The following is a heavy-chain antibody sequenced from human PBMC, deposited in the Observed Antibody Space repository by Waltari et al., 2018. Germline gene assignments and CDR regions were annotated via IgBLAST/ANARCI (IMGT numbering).Heavy chain of an antibody. V-gene: IGHV3-23*04. Sequence: EVQLVESGGGLVQPGGSLRLSCAASGFPFSSYAMSWVRQAPGKGLEWVSAISSSGGSTDYADSVKGRFTISRDNSKNTLYLQMNSLRAEDTAVYYCAKDIVGESGSYYGAFDIWGQGTMVTVSS. J-gene: IGHJ3*02. D-gene: IGHD1-26*01. CDR3: AKDIVGESGSYYGAFDI. CDR1: GFPFSSYA. CDR2: ISSSGGST.